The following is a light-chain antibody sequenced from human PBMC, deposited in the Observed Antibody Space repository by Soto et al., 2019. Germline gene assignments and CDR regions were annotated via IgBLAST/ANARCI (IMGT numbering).Light chain of an antibody. V-gene: IGKV3-11*01. J-gene: IGKJ4*01. CDR2: DAS. CDR1: QSVGSY. Sequence: EIVLTQSPATLSLSPGERATLSCRASQSVGSYLAWYQQKPGQAPRLLIYDASNRATGIPARFSGSGSGTDFTLTISSLEPEDFAVYYCQQRSNLWLTFGGGTKVEVK. CDR3: QQRSNLWLT.